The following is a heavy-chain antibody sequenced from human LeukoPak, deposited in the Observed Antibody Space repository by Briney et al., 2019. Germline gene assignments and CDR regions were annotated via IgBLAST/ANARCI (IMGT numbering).Heavy chain of an antibody. CDR1: GGSISSYY. V-gene: IGHV4-59*08. CDR2: IYYSGST. D-gene: IGHD1-26*01. Sequence: SETLSLTCTVSGGSISSYYWSWIRQPPGKGLEWIGYIYYSGSTNYNPSLKSRVTISVDTSKNQFSLKLSSVTAADTAVYYCARHMGYYVFAFDYWGQGTLVTVSS. J-gene: IGHJ4*02. CDR3: ARHMGYYVFAFDY.